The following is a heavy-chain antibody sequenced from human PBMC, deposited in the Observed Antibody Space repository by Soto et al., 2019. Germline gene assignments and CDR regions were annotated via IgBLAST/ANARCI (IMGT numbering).Heavy chain of an antibody. D-gene: IGHD3-16*01. J-gene: IGHJ4*02. CDR1: GGSVSSNSAG. Sequence: SPTLSLTCAISGGSVSSNSAGWDCSMQSASRGLEWLGRTYYRSKWFNNYALSVKSRITINPDTSKNQFSLQLNSLTPEDTAVYYCARGDQGFDYWGQGTLVTVSS. V-gene: IGHV6-1*01. CDR3: ARGDQGFDY. CDR2: TYYRSKWFN.